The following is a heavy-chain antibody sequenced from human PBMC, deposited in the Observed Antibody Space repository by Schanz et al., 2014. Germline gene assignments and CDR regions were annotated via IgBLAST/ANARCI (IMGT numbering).Heavy chain of an antibody. CDR3: AREEGWGIAAAGPKHYYYGMDV. J-gene: IGHJ6*02. CDR1: GFTVSSNH. CDR2: ISYDGSNK. V-gene: IGHV3-30-3*01. Sequence: VRLVESGGGLVQPGGSLRLSCAVSGFTVSSNHMSWVRQAPGKGLEWVAVISYDGSNKYYADSVKGRFTISRDNAKNSLYLQMNSLRAEDTAVYYCAREEGWGIAAAGPKHYYYGMDVWGQGTTVTVSS. D-gene: IGHD6-13*01.